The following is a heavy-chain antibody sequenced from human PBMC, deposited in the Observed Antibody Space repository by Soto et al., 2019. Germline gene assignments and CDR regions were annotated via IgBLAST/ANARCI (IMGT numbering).Heavy chain of an antibody. Sequence: GGSLRFSCAASGFTFSSYGMHWVRQAPGKGLEWVAVIWYDGSNKYYADSVKGRFTISRDNSKNTLYLQMNSLRAEDTAVYYCARKAAAGGNWFDPWGQGTLVTVSS. D-gene: IGHD6-13*01. V-gene: IGHV3-33*01. CDR1: GFTFSSYG. CDR2: IWYDGSNK. CDR3: ARKAAAGGNWFDP. J-gene: IGHJ5*02.